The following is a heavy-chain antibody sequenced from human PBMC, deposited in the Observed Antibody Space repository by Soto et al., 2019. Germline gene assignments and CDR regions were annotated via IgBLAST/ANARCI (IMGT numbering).Heavy chain of an antibody. CDR2: IFVNSATI. CDR1: GFTFSSYS. J-gene: IGHJ4*02. CDR3: ARDRDWAFDY. Sequence: GGSLRLSCVASGFTFSSYSMVWVRQAPGKGLEWVSYIFVNSATIHYADPVKGRFTVSRDNAKNSLFLEMKSLRVEDTGLYYCARDRDWAFDYWGQGTLVTVSS. D-gene: IGHD3-9*01. V-gene: IGHV3-48*04.